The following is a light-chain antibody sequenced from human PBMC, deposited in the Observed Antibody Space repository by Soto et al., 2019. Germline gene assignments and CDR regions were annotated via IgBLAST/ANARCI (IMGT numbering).Light chain of an antibody. V-gene: IGKV1-5*03. J-gene: IGKJ4*01. CDR2: KAS. CDR3: KQYESYPMT. Sequence: DSQMTQYPSTLSASVGDRVTITCRASQSISSWLAWYQQKPGKAPKLLISKASTLHSGVPPRFSGSGSGTEFTLIISSLQPDDFATYYCKQYESYPMTFGGGTKVEIK. CDR1: QSISSW.